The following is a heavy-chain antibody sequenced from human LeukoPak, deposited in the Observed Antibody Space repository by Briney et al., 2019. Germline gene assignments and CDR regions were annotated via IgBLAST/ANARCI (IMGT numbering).Heavy chain of an antibody. CDR3: ARERNWFDP. Sequence: PLETLSLTCAVYGGSFSGYYWSWIRQPPGKGLEWIGEISHSGSTNYNPSLKSRVTISVDTSKSQFSLKLSSVTAADTAVYYCARERNWFDPWGQGTLVTVSS. CDR1: GGSFSGYY. V-gene: IGHV4-34*01. J-gene: IGHJ5*02. CDR2: ISHSGST. D-gene: IGHD1-1*01.